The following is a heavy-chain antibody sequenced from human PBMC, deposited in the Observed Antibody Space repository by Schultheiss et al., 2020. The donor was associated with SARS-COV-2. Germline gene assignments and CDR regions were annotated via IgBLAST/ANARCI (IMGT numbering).Heavy chain of an antibody. V-gene: IGHV5-51*01. Sequence: GESLKISCKGSGYSFTTYCIAWVRQMPGKGLEWMGIICPGDSQTKYSPSFQGQVTISADKSISTAYLQWSSLKASDTAMYYCARLGGSSWYYFDYWGQGTLVTVSS. J-gene: IGHJ4*02. CDR1: GYSFTTYC. CDR3: ARLGGSSWYYFDY. CDR2: ICPGDSQT. D-gene: IGHD6-13*01.